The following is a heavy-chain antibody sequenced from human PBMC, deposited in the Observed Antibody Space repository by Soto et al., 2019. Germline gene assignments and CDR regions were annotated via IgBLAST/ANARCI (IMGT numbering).Heavy chain of an antibody. CDR1: GGSISSSSYC. Sequence: SETLSLTCTVSGGSISSSSYCWGWLRQPPGKGVEWIESIYYSGSTYYNPSLKSRVTISVDTSKNQFSLKLSSVTAADTAVYYCARLAYSNVENWFDPWGQGTLVTVSS. D-gene: IGHD4-4*01. CDR3: ARLAYSNVENWFDP. CDR2: IYYSGST. V-gene: IGHV4-39*01. J-gene: IGHJ5*02.